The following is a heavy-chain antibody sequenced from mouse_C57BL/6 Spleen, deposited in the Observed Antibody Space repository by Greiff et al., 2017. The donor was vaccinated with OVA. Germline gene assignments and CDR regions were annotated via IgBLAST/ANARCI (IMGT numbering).Heavy chain of an antibody. CDR3: TTSGTDGTFYFDY. J-gene: IGHJ2*01. Sequence: EVHLVESGAELVRPGASVKLSCTASGFNIKDYYMHWVKQRPEQGLEWIGRIDPEDGDTEYAPKFQGKATMTADTSSNTAYLQLSSLTSEDTAFYYCTTSGTDGTFYFDYWGQGTTLTVSA. V-gene: IGHV14-1*01. CDR1: GFNIKDYY. CDR2: IDPEDGDT. D-gene: IGHD3-1*01.